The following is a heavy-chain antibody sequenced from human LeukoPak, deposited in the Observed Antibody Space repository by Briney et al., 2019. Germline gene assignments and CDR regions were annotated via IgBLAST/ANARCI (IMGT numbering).Heavy chain of an antibody. V-gene: IGHV3-30*04. J-gene: IGHJ4*02. CDR1: GFTFSSYA. CDR3: ARGTYCTAGGCYSTFDS. D-gene: IGHD2-8*02. CDR2: ISYDGSNK. Sequence: GGSLRLSCAASGFTFSSYAMHWVRQAPGKGLEWVAVISYDGSNKYYADSVKGRFTISRDNSKNTLYLQMNSLRVEDTAVYFCARGTYCTAGGCYSTFDSWGQGTLVTVSS.